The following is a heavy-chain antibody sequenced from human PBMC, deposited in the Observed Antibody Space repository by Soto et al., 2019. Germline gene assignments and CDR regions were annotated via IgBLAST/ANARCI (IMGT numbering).Heavy chain of an antibody. V-gene: IGHV4-31*03. CDR3: ARGVLY. CDR1: GGSISSGGYF. D-gene: IGHD1-1*01. CDR2: IFYSGTT. J-gene: IGHJ4*02. Sequence: QVQLQESGPGLVKPSQTLSLTCTVSGGSISSGGYFWSWIRQPPGKSLEWSGNIFYSGTTYYYPSLXSRFTISVDTSKXQXSLKLSSVTAADTAVYFCARGVLYWGQGTLVTVSS.